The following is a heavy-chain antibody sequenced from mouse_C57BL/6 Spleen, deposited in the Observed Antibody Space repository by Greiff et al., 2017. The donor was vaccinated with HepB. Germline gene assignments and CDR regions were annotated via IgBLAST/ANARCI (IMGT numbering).Heavy chain of an antibody. CDR1: GFTFSDYG. Sequence: EVQLVESGGGLVKPGESLKLSCAASGFTFSDYGMHWVRQASEKGLVWVAYISSGSSNIYYADTVKGRFTISSDNAKNTLFLQMTSQRSEDTAMYYCARRGVTNWYFDVWGTGTTVTVSS. CDR2: ISSGSSNI. J-gene: IGHJ1*03. V-gene: IGHV5-17*01. CDR3: ARRGVTNWYFDV. D-gene: IGHD2-1*01.